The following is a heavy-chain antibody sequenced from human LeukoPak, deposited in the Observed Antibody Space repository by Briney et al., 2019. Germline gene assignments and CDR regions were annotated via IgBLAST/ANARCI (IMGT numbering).Heavy chain of an antibody. Sequence: PSETLSLTCTVSGGSITSYYWSWIRQPPGKGLEWIGYIYYSGNTNYNPSLKSRVTISVDTPKNQFSLKLSSVTAADTAVYYCAREDGSTSSFDYWGQGTLVTVSS. CDR2: IYYSGNT. D-gene: IGHD5-24*01. CDR1: GGSITSYY. V-gene: IGHV4-59*01. CDR3: AREDGSTSSFDY. J-gene: IGHJ4*02.